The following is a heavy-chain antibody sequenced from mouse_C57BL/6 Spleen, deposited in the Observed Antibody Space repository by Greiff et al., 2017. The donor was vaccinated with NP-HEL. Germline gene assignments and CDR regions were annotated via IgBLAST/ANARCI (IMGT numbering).Heavy chain of an antibody. CDR3: ARSWDAYYFDY. CDR2: IWGGGST. D-gene: IGHD4-1*01. CDR1: GFSLTSYG. Sequence: VQVVESGPGLVQPSQSLSITCTVSGFSLTSYGVHWVRQSPGKGLEWLGVIWGGGSTDYNAAFISRLSISKDNSKSQVFFKMNSLQADDTAIYYCARSWDAYYFDYWGQGTTLTVSS. J-gene: IGHJ2*01. V-gene: IGHV2-2*01.